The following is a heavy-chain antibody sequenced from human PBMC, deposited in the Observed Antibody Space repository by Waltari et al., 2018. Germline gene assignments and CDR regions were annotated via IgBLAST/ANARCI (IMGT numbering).Heavy chain of an antibody. CDR2: INHSGST. D-gene: IGHD2-2*01. J-gene: IGHJ5*02. V-gene: IGHV4-34*01. CDR3: ARGSRKYQLRRGHWFDP. CDR1: GGSFSGYY. Sequence: QVQLQQWGAGLLKPSETLSLTCAVYGGSFSGYYWSWLSQPPGKGLEWIGEINHSGSTNYNPSLKSRVTISVDTSKNQFSLKLSSVTAADTAVYYCARGSRKYQLRRGHWFDPWGQGTLVTVSS.